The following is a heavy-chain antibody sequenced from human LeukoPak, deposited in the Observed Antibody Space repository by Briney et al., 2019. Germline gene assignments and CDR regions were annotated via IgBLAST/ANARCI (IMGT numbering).Heavy chain of an antibody. Sequence: GGSLXLSCAASGFTFSSYAMSWVRQAPGKGLEWVSSISSSSSYIYYADSVKGRFTISRDNAKNSLYLQMNSLRAEDTAVYYCARDDAFDIWGQGTMVTVSS. CDR1: GFTFSSYA. V-gene: IGHV3-21*01. CDR2: ISSSSSYI. J-gene: IGHJ3*02. CDR3: ARDDAFDI.